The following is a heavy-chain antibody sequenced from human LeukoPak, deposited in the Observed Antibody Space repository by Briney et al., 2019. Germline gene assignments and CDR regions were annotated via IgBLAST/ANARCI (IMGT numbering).Heavy chain of an antibody. Sequence: GGSLRLSCAASGFTFSSYAMSWVRQAPGKGLEWVSAISGSGGSTYYADSVKGRFTISRDNSKNTLYLQMNSLRAEDTAVYYCAGALYGSGSYYNVLVWGQGTLVTVSS. D-gene: IGHD3-10*01. CDR3: AGALYGSGSYYNVLV. J-gene: IGHJ4*02. CDR1: GFTFSSYA. CDR2: ISGSGGST. V-gene: IGHV3-23*01.